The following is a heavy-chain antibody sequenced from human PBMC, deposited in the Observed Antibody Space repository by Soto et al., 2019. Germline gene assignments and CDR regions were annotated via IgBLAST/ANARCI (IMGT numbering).Heavy chain of an antibody. J-gene: IGHJ3*02. Sequence: SVKVSCKASGYIFTGYYIQWVRQAPGQGLEWMGWINTKTGGTKYAQKFQGRVTMTRDTSIKTAYMEVSRLRSDDTAVYYCATDKVAFDMWGQGTMVTVSS. CDR1: GYIFTGYY. V-gene: IGHV1-2*02. CDR3: ATDKVAFDM. D-gene: IGHD3-9*01. CDR2: INTKTGGT.